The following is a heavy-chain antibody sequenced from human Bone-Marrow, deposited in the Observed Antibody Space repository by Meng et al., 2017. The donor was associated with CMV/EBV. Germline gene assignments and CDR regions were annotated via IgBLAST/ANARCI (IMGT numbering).Heavy chain of an antibody. J-gene: IGHJ6*02. V-gene: IGHV3-23*03. Sequence: GGSLRLSCAASGFTFSSYAMSWVRQAPGKGLEWVSVIYSGGSSTYYADSVKGRFTISRDNSKNTLYLQMNSLKAEDTAVYYCARDFSKGPYYYYGMDVWGQGTTVTVSS. CDR1: GFTFSSYA. CDR2: IYSGGSST. D-gene: IGHD6-13*01. CDR3: ARDFSKGPYYYYGMDV.